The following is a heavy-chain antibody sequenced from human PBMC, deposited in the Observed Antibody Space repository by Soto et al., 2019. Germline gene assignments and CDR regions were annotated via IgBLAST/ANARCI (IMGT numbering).Heavy chain of an antibody. D-gene: IGHD2-2*01. CDR1: VFTFSRDA. Sequence: GGSLRLSCAASVFTFSRDAMHWVRQAPGKGLEWVAVISYHGKKTYYADSVQGRFTISRDNSKNTLYLQMNSLGLEDTAVYYCARDEGYGSNSGWYFDLWGRGTLVTVSS. V-gene: IGHV3-30*04. CDR3: ARDEGYGSNSGWYFDL. J-gene: IGHJ2*01. CDR2: ISYHGKKT.